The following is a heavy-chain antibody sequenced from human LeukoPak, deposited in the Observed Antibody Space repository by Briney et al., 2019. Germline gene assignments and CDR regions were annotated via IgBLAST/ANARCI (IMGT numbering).Heavy chain of an antibody. CDR2: IYHSGST. D-gene: IGHD2-15*01. CDR1: GFTFSSYA. CDR3: ASENLVVVIAATSNWFDP. V-gene: IGHV4-38-2*01. Sequence: GSLRLSCAASGFTFSSYAMSWVRQAPGKGLEWIGSIYHSGSTYYNPSLKSRVTISVDTSKNQFSLKLSSVTAADTAVYYCASENLVVVIAATSNWFDPWGQGTLVTVSS. J-gene: IGHJ5*02.